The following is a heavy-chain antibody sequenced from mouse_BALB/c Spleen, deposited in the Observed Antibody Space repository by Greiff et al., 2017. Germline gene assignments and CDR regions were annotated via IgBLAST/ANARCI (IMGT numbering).Heavy chain of an antibody. CDR1: GFNIKDTY. CDR3: ATLVGSSYAMDD. Sequence: VQLKESGAELVKPGASVKLSCTASGFNIKDTYMHWVKQRPEQGLEWIGRIDPANGNTKYDPKFQGKATITADTSSNTAYLQLSSLTSEDTAVYYCATLVGSSYAMDDWGQGTSVTVSS. D-gene: IGHD1-1*01. CDR2: IDPANGNT. J-gene: IGHJ4*01. V-gene: IGHV14-3*02.